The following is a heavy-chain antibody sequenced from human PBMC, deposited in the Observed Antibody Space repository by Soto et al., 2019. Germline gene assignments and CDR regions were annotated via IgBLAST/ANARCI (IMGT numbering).Heavy chain of an antibody. CDR2: IYYSGST. D-gene: IGHD4-17*01. V-gene: IGHV4-30-4*08. Sequence: PSETLSLTCTVSGGSISSGGYYWSWIHQHPGKGLEWIGYIYYSGSTYYNPSLKSRVTISVDTSKNQFSLKLSSVTAADTAVYYCARVATDYGDYYFDYWGQGTLVTVSS. J-gene: IGHJ4*02. CDR3: ARVATDYGDYYFDY. CDR1: GGSISSGGYY.